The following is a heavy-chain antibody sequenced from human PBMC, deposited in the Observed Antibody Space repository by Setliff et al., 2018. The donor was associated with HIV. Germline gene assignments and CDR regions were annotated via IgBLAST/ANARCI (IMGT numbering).Heavy chain of an antibody. CDR3: ARAAYDAVDWLDP. Sequence: PSETLSLTCTVSNGSINYYYLTWLRQPPGKSLEWIGNIYSTGSTNYNPSLKSRVAMSVDTSRNQISLQLTSLTAADTAVYYCARAAYDAVDWLDPWGQGTLVTVSS. J-gene: IGHJ5*02. V-gene: IGHV4-4*08. CDR1: NGSINYYY. CDR2: IYSTGST. D-gene: IGHD1-1*01.